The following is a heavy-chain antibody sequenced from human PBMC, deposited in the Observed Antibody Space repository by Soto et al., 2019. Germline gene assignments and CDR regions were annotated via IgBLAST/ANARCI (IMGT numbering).Heavy chain of an antibody. V-gene: IGHV3-7*01. D-gene: IGHD6-19*01. CDR2: IKQDGSEK. CDR3: ARVFQGSGWPYRYYGMDV. CDR1: GFTFSSYA. Sequence: GGSLRLSCGASGFTFSSYAMHWVRQAPGKGLEWVANIKQDGSEKYYVDSVKDRFTISRDNAKNSLYLQMNSLRAEDSAVYYCARVFQGSGWPYRYYGMDVWGQGTTVTVSS. J-gene: IGHJ6*02.